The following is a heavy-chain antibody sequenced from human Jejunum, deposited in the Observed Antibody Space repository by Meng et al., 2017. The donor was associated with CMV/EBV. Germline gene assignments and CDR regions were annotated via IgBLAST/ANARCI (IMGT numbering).Heavy chain of an antibody. CDR1: SRNW. D-gene: IGHD3-16*01. J-gene: IGHJ4*02. V-gene: IGHV4-4*02. Sequence: SRNWWSGVRQAPGKGLEWVGEMSPTASYKCNPSLKSRVTMSLDPSRNQFSLQLASVTAADTAVYYCARGRSTWTTSYEGTFNYWGQGILVTVSS. CDR2: MSPTASY. CDR3: ARGRSTWTTSYEGTFNY.